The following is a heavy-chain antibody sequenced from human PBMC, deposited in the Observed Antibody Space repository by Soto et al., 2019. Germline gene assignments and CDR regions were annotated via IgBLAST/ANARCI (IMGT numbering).Heavy chain of an antibody. CDR1: GCSISSGDHY. Sequence: SETLSLTCSVSGCSISSGDHYWGGIRQPPGKGLEWIAYIYYSGIIYYNPSLKSRVTMSRDTSKNQFFLNLDSVTAADTAVYYCAREVGEVDYSSSSDAFDIWGQGTMVTVS. CDR2: IYYSGII. D-gene: IGHD6-6*01. V-gene: IGHV4-30-4*01. J-gene: IGHJ3*02. CDR3: AREVGEVDYSSSSDAFDI.